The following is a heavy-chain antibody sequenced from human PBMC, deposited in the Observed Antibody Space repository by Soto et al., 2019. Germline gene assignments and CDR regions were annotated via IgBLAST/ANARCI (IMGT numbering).Heavy chain of an antibody. V-gene: IGHV2-5*01. CDR2: IYWNDGK. Sequence: QITLKESGPTLIKPTQTLTLTCTFSGFSLTTSGVAVGWIRQPPGKALEWLAVIYWNDGKRFSPSLRTRLTITKDTSKKQVVLTMTNMDPVDTATYFCALSRSATPADFDYWGQGTLVSVSS. J-gene: IGHJ4*02. CDR3: ALSRSATPADFDY. CDR1: GFSLTTSGVA. D-gene: IGHD2-15*01.